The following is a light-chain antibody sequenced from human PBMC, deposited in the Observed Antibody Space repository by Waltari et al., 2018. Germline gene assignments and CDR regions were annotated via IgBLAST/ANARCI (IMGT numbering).Light chain of an antibody. J-gene: IGKJ2*01. CDR2: DTS. CDR3: QQYGSSPSGT. Sequence: EIVLTQSPATLSLSPGERVTLSCRASQSVTNNYLAWYQQKPGQAPRLLIYDTSSRTTGIPDRFSGSGSGTDFTLIISRLEPEDFAVYYCQQYGSSPSGTFGQGTKLEI. CDR1: QSVTNNY. V-gene: IGKV3-20*01.